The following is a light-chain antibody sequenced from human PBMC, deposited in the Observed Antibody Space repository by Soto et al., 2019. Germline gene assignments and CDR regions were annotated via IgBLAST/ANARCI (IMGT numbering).Light chain of an antibody. Sequence: QSVLTQPPSVSAAPGRRVTISCSGSSSNIGKNFVSWYQQVPGAAPKLLFYDNNKRPSGIPDRFSGSKSGTSATLVITGLQTGDEAEYYCATWDNSLRVVVFGGGTKLTVL. CDR3: ATWDNSLRVVV. V-gene: IGLV1-51*01. J-gene: IGLJ2*01. CDR2: DNN. CDR1: SSNIGKNF.